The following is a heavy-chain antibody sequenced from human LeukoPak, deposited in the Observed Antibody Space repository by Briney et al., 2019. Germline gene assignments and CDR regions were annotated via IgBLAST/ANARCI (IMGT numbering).Heavy chain of an antibody. V-gene: IGHV3-30*04. Sequence: GGSLRLSCAASGFTFSSYAMHWVRQAPGKGLEWVAVISYDGSNKYYADSVKGRFTISRDNSKNTLYLQMNSLRAEDTAVYYCARDYNPSGRYYFDYWGQGTLVIVSS. CDR1: GFTFSSYA. D-gene: IGHD1-14*01. CDR3: ARDYNPSGRYYFDY. CDR2: ISYDGSNK. J-gene: IGHJ4*02.